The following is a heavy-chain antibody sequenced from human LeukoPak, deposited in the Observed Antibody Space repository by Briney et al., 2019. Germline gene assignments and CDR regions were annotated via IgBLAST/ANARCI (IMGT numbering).Heavy chain of an antibody. Sequence: SETLSLTCAVYGGSLSGYYWSWIRQPPGKGLEWIGEINHSGSTNYNPSLKSRVTISVDTSKNQFSLKLSSVTAADTAVYYCAKDLTPAWGIFGMDVWGQGTTVTVSS. CDR3: AKDLTPAWGIFGMDV. CDR1: GGSLSGYY. J-gene: IGHJ6*02. D-gene: IGHD3-16*01. CDR2: INHSGST. V-gene: IGHV4-34*01.